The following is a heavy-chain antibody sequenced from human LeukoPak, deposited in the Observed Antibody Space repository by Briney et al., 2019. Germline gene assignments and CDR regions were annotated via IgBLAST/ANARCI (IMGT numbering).Heavy chain of an antibody. Sequence: GGSLRLSCAASGFTFSNYGMHWVRRAPGKGLEWVAIISYDGSNKYYADSVKGRFTISRDNSKNTLYLQMNSLRAEDTAVYYCAKDHYSSGWYFDYWGQGTLVTVSS. CDR3: AKDHYSSGWYFDY. J-gene: IGHJ4*02. D-gene: IGHD6-19*01. CDR2: ISYDGSNK. V-gene: IGHV3-30*18. CDR1: GFTFSNYG.